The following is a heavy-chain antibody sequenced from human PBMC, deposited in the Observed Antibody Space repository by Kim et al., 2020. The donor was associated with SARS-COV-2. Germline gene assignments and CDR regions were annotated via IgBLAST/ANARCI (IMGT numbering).Heavy chain of an antibody. D-gene: IGHD1-26*01. CDR3: ARGRGGSYCSDY. Sequence: YYATPVEDRVTLTRANAKNALYLQMNSLRAEDTAVYYCARGRGGSYCSDYWGQGTLVTVSS. V-gene: IGHV3-21*01. J-gene: IGHJ4*02.